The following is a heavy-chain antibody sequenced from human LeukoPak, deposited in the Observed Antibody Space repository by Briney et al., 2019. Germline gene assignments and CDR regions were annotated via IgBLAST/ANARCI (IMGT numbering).Heavy chain of an antibody. CDR1: GGSISGSDYY. V-gene: IGHV4-39*07. D-gene: IGHD2-8*01. J-gene: IGHJ5*02. Sequence: PTETLSLTCSVSGGSISGSDYYWGWVRQPPGKGLEWIGSFYHSGSSYYNSSLKSRLTMSVDPSKNQFSLKLTAVTAADTAVYYCARLGAVLTSVNWFDPWGQGTLVTASS. CDR2: FYHSGSS. CDR3: ARLGAVLTSVNWFDP.